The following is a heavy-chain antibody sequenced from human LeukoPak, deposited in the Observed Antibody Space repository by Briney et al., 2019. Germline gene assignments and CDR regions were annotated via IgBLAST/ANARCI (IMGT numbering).Heavy chain of an antibody. CDR2: FHYSGSN. CDR1: GGSISSTYYY. Sequence: SETLSLTCTVSGGSISSTYYYWGWIRQPPGKGLEWIGNFHYSGSNSYNPSLKSRVTISVDTSKNQFSLRLSSVTAADTAVYYCARGGYYYEADYWGQGTLVTVSS. J-gene: IGHJ4*02. V-gene: IGHV4-39*01. CDR3: ARGGYYYEADY. D-gene: IGHD3-22*01.